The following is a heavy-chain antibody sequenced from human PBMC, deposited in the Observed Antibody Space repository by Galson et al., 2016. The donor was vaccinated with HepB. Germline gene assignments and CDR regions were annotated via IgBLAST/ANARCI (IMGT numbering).Heavy chain of an antibody. CDR2: ILHSGST. CDR1: AGSISSSHW. D-gene: IGHD3-3*01. V-gene: IGHV4-4*02. Sequence: TLSLTCAVSAGSISSSHWWSWVRQSPGKGLEWIGEILHSGSTNYNPSLKSRVSMSVDKSKNQFSLNLNSVTAADTAVYYCARSRSSPADFDFWSGQEGHFDYWGQGTLVTVSS. J-gene: IGHJ4*02. CDR3: ARSRSSPADFDFWSGQEGHFDY.